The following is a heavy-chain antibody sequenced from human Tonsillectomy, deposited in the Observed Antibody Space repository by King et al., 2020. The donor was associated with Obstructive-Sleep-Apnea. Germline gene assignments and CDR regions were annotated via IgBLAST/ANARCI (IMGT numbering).Heavy chain of an antibody. CDR3: ARVYCSGGACYTCLDL. CDR2: INPGGTAK. J-gene: IGHJ5*02. D-gene: IGHD2-8*02. V-gene: IGHV3-7*01. Sequence: VQLVESGGGLVQPGGSLRLSCAASGFSFVNYWMSWVRQAPGKGLEWVANINPGGTAKFYVDSVKGRFIISRDNAENSLSLQMNSLRDDDTAVYYCARVYCSGGACYTCLDLWGQGTLVTVSS. CDR1: GFSFVNYW.